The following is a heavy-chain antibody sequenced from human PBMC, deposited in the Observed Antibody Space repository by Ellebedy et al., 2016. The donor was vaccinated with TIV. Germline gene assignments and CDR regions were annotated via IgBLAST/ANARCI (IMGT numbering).Heavy chain of an antibody. D-gene: IGHD2-8*01. V-gene: IGHV3-30*02. J-gene: IGHJ6*02. CDR2: VRYDGSIE. Sequence: PGGSLRLSCAASGFTFGSFCMHWVRQAPGKGLEWVAFVRYDGSIEKYADSVKGRFTISRDNSKNTLYLQMNTLRLDDTAVYYCAKEGNGDVWGQGTTVTVSS. CDR1: GFTFGSFC. CDR3: AKEGNGDV.